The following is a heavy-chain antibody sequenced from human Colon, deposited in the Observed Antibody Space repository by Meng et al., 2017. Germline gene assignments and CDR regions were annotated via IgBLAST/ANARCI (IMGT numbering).Heavy chain of an antibody. Sequence: SCTVSGDSISSGSHYWGWIRQPAGKGLEFLGRIESTGSTSYHPSLRSRLTISVDTSKNQFSLKLTSVTAADTAIYYCARDGSPKWTNHHHNNWFDPWGQGMQVTVSS. CDR1: GDSISSGSHY. J-gene: IGHJ5*02. CDR2: IESTGST. CDR3: ARDGSPKWTNHHHNNWFDP. V-gene: IGHV4-61*02. D-gene: IGHD1-14*01.